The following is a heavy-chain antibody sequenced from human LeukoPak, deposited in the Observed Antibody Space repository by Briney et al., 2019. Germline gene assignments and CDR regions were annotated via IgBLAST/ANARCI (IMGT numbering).Heavy chain of an antibody. CDR2: IYYSGST. J-gene: IGHJ4*02. V-gene: IGHV4-31*03. CDR1: GGSISSGGYY. CDR3: AREVVTGRFDY. Sequence: PSETLSLTRTVSGGSISSGGYYWSWIRQHPGKGLEWIGYIYYSGSTYYNPSLKSRVTISVDTSKNQFSLKLSSVTAADTAVYYCAREVVTGRFDYWGQGTLVTVSS. D-gene: IGHD3-22*01.